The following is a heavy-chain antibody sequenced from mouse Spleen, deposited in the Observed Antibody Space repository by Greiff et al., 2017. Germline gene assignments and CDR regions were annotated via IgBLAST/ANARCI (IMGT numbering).Heavy chain of an antibody. V-gene: IGHV5-9*01. CDR3: ARQVTGWCFDV. J-gene: IGHJ1*01. CDR1: GFTFSSYA. CDR2: ISSGGGNT. Sequence: EVMLVESGGGLVKLGGSLKLSCAASGFTFSSYAMSWVRQTPEKRLEWVATISSGGGNTYYPDSVKGRFTISRDNAKNTLYLQMSSLKSEDTAMYYCARQVTGWCFDVWGAGTTVTVSS. D-gene: IGHD2-1*01.